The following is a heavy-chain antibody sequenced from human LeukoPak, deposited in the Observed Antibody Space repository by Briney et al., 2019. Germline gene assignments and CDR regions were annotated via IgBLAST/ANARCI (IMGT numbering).Heavy chain of an antibody. CDR1: GGTFSSYT. Sequence: SVKVSCKASGGTFSSYTISWVRQAPGQGLEWMGSIIPILGIANYAQKFQGRVTITADKSTSTAYMELSSLRSEDTAVYYCARGRIVGATHNDPWGQGTLVTDSS. V-gene: IGHV1-69*02. CDR3: ARGRIVGATHNDP. J-gene: IGHJ5*02. CDR2: IIPILGIA. D-gene: IGHD1-26*01.